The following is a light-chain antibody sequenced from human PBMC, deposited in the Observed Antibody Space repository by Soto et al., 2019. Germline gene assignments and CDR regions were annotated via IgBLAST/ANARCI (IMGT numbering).Light chain of an antibody. V-gene: IGLV2-14*01. CDR3: NSYTSSSARWV. J-gene: IGLJ3*02. CDR1: SSDVGGYNY. Sequence: QSALTQPASVSGSPGQSISISCTGTSSDVGGYNYVSWYQQHPGKAPKLMIYEVSHRPSGVSNRFSGSKSGNTASLTISGLQAEDEADYYCNSYTSSSARWVLGGGTQLTVL. CDR2: EVS.